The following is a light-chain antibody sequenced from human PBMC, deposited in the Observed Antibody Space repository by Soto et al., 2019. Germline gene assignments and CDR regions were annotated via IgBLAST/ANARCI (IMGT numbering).Light chain of an antibody. V-gene: IGKV3-15*01. CDR2: GAS. Sequence: EIVMTQSPATLSVSPGERATLSCRASQSVGSNLAWYQQKPGQAPRLLIYGASTRATGIPARFSGSGSGTGLNITITILQSEAFDFAVYQQYHNWTPDITFGQGTKVEIK. CDR1: QSVGSN. CDR3: QQYHNWTPDIT. J-gene: IGKJ1*01.